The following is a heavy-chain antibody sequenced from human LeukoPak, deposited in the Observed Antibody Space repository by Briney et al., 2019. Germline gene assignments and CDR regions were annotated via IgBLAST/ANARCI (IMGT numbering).Heavy chain of an antibody. CDR3: AGGTTVGTFYFDY. Sequence: GGSLRLSCAASGFTFSSYGMHWVRQAPGKGLEWVAVIWYDGSNKYYADSVKGRFTISRDNSKNTLYLQMNSLRAEDTAVYYCAGGTTVGTFYFDYWGQGTLVTVSS. CDR2: IWYDGSNK. V-gene: IGHV3-33*01. CDR1: GFTFSSYG. D-gene: IGHD4-23*01. J-gene: IGHJ4*02.